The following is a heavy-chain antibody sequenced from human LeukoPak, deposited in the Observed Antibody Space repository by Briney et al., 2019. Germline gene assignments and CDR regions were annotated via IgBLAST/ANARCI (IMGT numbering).Heavy chain of an antibody. CDR2: ISAYDGDT. CDR3: ARHGSVPGDY. CDR1: GYTFNNFG. Sequence: ASVKVSCKASGYTFNNFGITWVRQAPGQGLEWMGWISAYDGDTRYAQKIEGRFFMTTDTSTSTAYMELRSLRPDDTAVYFCARHGSVPGDYWGQGTRVTVSS. D-gene: IGHD4-17*01. J-gene: IGHJ4*02. V-gene: IGHV1-18*01.